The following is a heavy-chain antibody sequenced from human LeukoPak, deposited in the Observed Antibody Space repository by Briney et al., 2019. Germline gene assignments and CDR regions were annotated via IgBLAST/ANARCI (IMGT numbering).Heavy chain of an antibody. D-gene: IGHD2-2*01. Sequence: GASVKVSCKASGGTFSSYAISWVRQAPGQGLEWMGRIIPILGIANYAQKFQGRVTITADKSTSTAYMELSSLRSEDTAVYYCARLYCSSTSCYGPRVYGMDVWGQGTTVTVSS. J-gene: IGHJ6*02. CDR1: GGTFSSYA. V-gene: IGHV1-69*04. CDR2: IIPILGIA. CDR3: ARLYCSSTSCYGPRVYGMDV.